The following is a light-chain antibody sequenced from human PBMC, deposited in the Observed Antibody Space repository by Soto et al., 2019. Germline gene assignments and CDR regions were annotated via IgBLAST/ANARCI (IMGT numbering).Light chain of an antibody. J-gene: IGKJ2*01. Sequence: DIQMTQSPSSLSASVGDRVTITCRASQSISGYLNWYQQKPGKAPKLLIYAASSFQSGVPSRFSGSGSGTDFTLNISSLQPEDFATYYCQQSYSTLYTFGQGTKLEIK. CDR3: QQSYSTLYT. CDR2: AAS. V-gene: IGKV1-39*01. CDR1: QSISGY.